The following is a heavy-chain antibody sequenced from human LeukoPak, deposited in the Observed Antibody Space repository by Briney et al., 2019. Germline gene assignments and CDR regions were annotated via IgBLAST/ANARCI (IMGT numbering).Heavy chain of an antibody. CDR2: ISGSGGST. D-gene: IGHD2-21*02. J-gene: IGHJ3*02. Sequence: GGSLRLSCAASGFTFTSYAMSWVRQAPGKGLEWVSTISGSGGSTYYADSVKGRFTISRDNSKNTLYLQMDSLRAEDTAVYYCAKDRSRCGSDCYLSGHDAFDIWGQGTMVTVSS. CDR1: GFTFTSYA. CDR3: AKDRSRCGSDCYLSGHDAFDI. V-gene: IGHV3-23*01.